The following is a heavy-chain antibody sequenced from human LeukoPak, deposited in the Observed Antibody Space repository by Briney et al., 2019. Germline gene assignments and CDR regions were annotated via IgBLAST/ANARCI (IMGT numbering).Heavy chain of an antibody. CDR1: GFTFSSYA. V-gene: IGHV3-30-3*01. CDR2: ISYDGSNK. J-gene: IGHJ4*02. CDR3: VGGGLGDY. Sequence: GGSLRLSCAASGFTFSSYAMHWVRQAPGKGLEWVAVISYDGSNKYYADSVKGRFTISRDNAKNSLYLQMNSLRAEDTAVYYCVGGGLGDYWGQGTLVTVSS. D-gene: IGHD3-16*01.